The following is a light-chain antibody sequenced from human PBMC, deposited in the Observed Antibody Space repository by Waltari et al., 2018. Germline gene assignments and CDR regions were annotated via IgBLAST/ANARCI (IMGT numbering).Light chain of an antibody. J-gene: IGKJ3*01. V-gene: IGKV1-5*03. CDR1: QSIGSW. CDR3: QRYNSYPIT. CDR2: EAT. Sequence: DIQMTQSPSTLSASVGDRVTITGRASQSIGSWLAWYQQKPGKAPKLLIYEATSLESGVPSRFSASGSGTELTLTISSLQPDDFATYYCQRYNSYPITFGPGTKVDI.